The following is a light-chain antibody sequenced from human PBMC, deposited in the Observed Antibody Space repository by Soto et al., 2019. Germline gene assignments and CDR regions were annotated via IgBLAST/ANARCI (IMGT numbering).Light chain of an antibody. CDR1: QSVRSN. Sequence: EIVMTQSPATLSVSPGERATLSCRASQSVRSNLAWYQQKPGQAPRLLIYGAYTRATGIPARFSGSGSGTEFTLTISSLQSEDFAVYYCQQYNNWPPQITFGQGTRLEIK. V-gene: IGKV3-15*01. CDR3: QQYNNWPPQIT. CDR2: GAY. J-gene: IGKJ5*01.